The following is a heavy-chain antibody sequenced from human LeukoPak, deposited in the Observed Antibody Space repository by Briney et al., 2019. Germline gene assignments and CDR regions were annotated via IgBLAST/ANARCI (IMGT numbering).Heavy chain of an antibody. Sequence: GESLKISCKGSGSTFSSYWIGWVRQMPGKGLEWMGIIYPGDSDTRYSPSLQGQVTISVDTSIGTAYLQWSSLKASDTAIYYCARQNDFRLDYWGQGTLVTVSS. D-gene: IGHD3-3*01. CDR3: ARQNDFRLDY. CDR1: GSTFSSYW. CDR2: IYPGDSDT. V-gene: IGHV5-51*01. J-gene: IGHJ4*02.